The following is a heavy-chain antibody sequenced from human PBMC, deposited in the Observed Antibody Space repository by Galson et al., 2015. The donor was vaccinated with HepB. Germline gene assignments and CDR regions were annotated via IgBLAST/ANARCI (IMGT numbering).Heavy chain of an antibody. CDR1: GFTFSGYA. J-gene: IGHJ4*02. CDR2: ISYDGSNK. V-gene: IGHV3-30-3*01. CDR3: ARENWYWAFDY. Sequence: SLRLSCAASGFTFSGYAMHWVRQAPGKGLEWVAVISYDGSNKYYADSVKGRFTISRDNSKNTLYLQMNSLRAEDTAVYYCARENWYWAFDYWGQGTLVTVSS. D-gene: IGHD2-8*02.